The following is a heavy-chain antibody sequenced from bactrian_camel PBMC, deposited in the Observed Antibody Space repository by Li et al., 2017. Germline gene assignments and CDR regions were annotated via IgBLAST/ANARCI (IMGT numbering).Heavy chain of an antibody. D-gene: IGHD4*01. CDR1: GYVSTC. J-gene: IGHJ4*01. CDR3: AAELRPDYVLQVRNRLRPNGYNR. V-gene: IGHV3S53*01. CDR2: FDADGST. Sequence: HVQLVESGGGSVQAGGSLRLSCTFSGYVSTCMAWYRQAPGKPRERVALFDADGSTSYSDSVKDRFTISRDNAKNTLYLQLDSLKPEDSGMYYCAAELRPDYVLQVRNRLRPNGYNRWGRGTQVTVS.